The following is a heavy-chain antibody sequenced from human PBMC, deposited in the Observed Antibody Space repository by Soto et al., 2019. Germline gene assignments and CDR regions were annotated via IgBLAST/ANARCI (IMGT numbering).Heavy chain of an antibody. J-gene: IGHJ3*01. CDR2: ISASGGNT. D-gene: IGHD4-17*01. Sequence: EVQLLESGGGLVQPGGSLILSCTGSGFIFSTFAMSLVRQAPGKGLEWLSAISASGGNTYYPDSVKGRFTISRNISENTLYLQMSSLGGEDTAVYHCAKEPTSTVEGAFYLWGRGTMVIVSS. V-gene: IGHV3-23*01. CDR3: AKEPTSTVEGAFYL. CDR1: GFIFSTFA.